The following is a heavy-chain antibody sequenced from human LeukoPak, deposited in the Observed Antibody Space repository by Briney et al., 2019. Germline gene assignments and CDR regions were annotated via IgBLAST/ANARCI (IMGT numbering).Heavy chain of an antibody. Sequence: SETLSLTCTVSGGSISSYYWSWIRQPAGKGLEWIGRIYTSGSTNYNPSLKSRVTMSVDTSKNQFSLKLSSVTAADTAVYYCARSIAARYYYYYYYMDVWGKGTTVTVSS. CDR3: ARSIAARYYYYYYYMDV. V-gene: IGHV4-4*07. D-gene: IGHD6-6*01. J-gene: IGHJ6*03. CDR2: IYTSGST. CDR1: GGSISSYY.